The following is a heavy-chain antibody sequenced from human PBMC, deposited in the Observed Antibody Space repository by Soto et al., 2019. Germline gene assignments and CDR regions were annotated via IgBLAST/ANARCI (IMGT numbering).Heavy chain of an antibody. CDR1: GGSISSYY. J-gene: IGHJ4*02. D-gene: IGHD6-13*01. V-gene: IGHV4-59*01. CDR3: ARFITAAGYFDY. CDR2: IYYSGST. Sequence: SETLSLTCTVSGGSISSYYWSWIRQPPGKGLEWIGYIYYSGSTNYNPSLKSRVTISVDTSKNQFSLKLSSVTAADTAVYYCARFITAAGYFDYWGQGTLVTVSS.